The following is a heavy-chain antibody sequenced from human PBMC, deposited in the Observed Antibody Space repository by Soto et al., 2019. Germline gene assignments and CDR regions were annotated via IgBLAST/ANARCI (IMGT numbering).Heavy chain of an antibody. V-gene: IGHV3-23*01. Sequence: GGSLRLSCAAFGFDFNKYAMTWVRQAPGKGLQWVSSITSNGDSTYYTDSVKGRFTTSRDNSKNTLYLQMNSLRADDTAVFYCAKDSPSYTTSPFYFDSWGQGTLVTVSS. CDR3: AKDSPSYTTSPFYFDS. J-gene: IGHJ4*02. CDR2: ITSNGDST. CDR1: GFDFNKYA. D-gene: IGHD2-2*02.